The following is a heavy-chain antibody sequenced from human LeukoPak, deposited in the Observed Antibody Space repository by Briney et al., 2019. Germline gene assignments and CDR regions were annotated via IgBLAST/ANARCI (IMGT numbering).Heavy chain of an antibody. CDR2: MYTSGST. CDR1: GGSISSYY. V-gene: IGHV4-4*07. J-gene: IGHJ6*03. D-gene: IGHD3-22*01. Sequence: NTSETLSLTCTVSGGSISSYYWSWIRQPAGKGLELIGRMYTSGSTNYSPSLKSRVTMSADTSKNQFSLKRSSVTAADTAVYYCAREAVIEGFYYQMDVWGKGTTVTVSS. CDR3: AREAVIEGFYYQMDV.